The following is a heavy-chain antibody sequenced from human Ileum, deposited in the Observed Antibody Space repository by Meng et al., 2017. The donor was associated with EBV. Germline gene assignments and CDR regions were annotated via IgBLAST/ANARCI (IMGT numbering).Heavy chain of an antibody. J-gene: IGHJ5*02. CDR3: ARLDSSGYYFGGWFDP. Sequence: GKLRGSGQRLVQPSGTVSLTCDVSGGSIISSKWWSWVRQSPGTGLEWIGEIYHHGTTNYNPSLKSRVTISVDTSKNKFFLNLTSLTAADTAVYYCARLDSSGYYFGGWFDPWGQGILVTVSS. V-gene: IGHV4-4*02. CDR2: IYHHGTT. D-gene: IGHD3-22*01. CDR1: GGSIISSKW.